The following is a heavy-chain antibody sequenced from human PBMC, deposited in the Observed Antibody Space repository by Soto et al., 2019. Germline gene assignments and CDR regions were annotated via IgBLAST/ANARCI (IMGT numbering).Heavy chain of an antibody. CDR3: ARTLVGATSGMDV. CDR1: GFTFSSYE. D-gene: IGHD1-26*01. J-gene: IGHJ6*02. Sequence: PGGSLRLSCAASGFTFSSYEMNWVRQAPGKGLEWVSYISSSGSTIYYADSVKGRFTISRDNAKNSLYLQMNSLRAEDTAVYYCARTLVGATSGMDVWGQGTTVTVPS. CDR2: ISSSGSTI. V-gene: IGHV3-48*03.